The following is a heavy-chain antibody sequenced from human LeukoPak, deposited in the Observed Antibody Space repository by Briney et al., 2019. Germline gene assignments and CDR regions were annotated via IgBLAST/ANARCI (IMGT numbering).Heavy chain of an antibody. CDR2: ISSGSSYI. CDR3: ARVSGSSPFDY. CDR1: GFTFSSYS. V-gene: IGHV3-21*01. J-gene: IGHJ4*02. D-gene: IGHD1-26*01. Sequence: GGSLRLSCAASGFTFSSYSMNWVRQAPGKGLEWVSSISSGSSYIYYADSVKGRFTISRDNAKNSLYLQMNSLRAEDTAVYYCARVSGSSPFDYWGQGTLVTVSS.